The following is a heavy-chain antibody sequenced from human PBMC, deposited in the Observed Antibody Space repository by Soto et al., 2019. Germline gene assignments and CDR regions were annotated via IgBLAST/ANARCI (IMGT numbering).Heavy chain of an antibody. Sequence: SETLSLTCAVSGGSISSSNWRSWVRQPPGKGLEWIGEIYHSGSTNYNPSLKSRVTISVDKSKNQFSLKLSSVTAADTAVYYCARGRIAAPGSLAYCGQGTLVTVSS. D-gene: IGHD6-13*01. J-gene: IGHJ4*02. CDR1: GGSISSSNW. CDR3: ARGRIAAPGSLAY. V-gene: IGHV4-4*02. CDR2: IYHSGST.